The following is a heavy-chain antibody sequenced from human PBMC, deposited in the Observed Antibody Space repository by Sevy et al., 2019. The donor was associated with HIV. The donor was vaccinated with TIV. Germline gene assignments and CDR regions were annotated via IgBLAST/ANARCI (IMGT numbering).Heavy chain of an antibody. D-gene: IGHD1-1*01. CDR2: ISGSGGST. Sequence: GGSLRLSCAASGFTFSSYAMSWVRQAPGKGLEWVSAISGSGGSTYYADSVKGRFTISRDNSKNTLYLQMNSLRAEDTAVYYCAKGLRGAGTTASYYYYGMDVWGQGTTVTVSS. CDR3: AKGLRGAGTTASYYYYGMDV. J-gene: IGHJ6*02. V-gene: IGHV3-23*01. CDR1: GFTFSSYA.